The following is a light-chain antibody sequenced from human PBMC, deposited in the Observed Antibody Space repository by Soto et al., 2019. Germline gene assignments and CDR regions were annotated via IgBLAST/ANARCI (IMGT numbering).Light chain of an antibody. CDR3: HQYNSWPPYT. Sequence: EIVLTQSPAILSVSPGERATLSCRASQSISRSLAWYQQKPGQAPRLLISDASTRATGIPARFSGSGSGTEFTLTISSLQSEDFALYYCHQYNSWPPYTFGQGTKLEIK. CDR2: DAS. J-gene: IGKJ2*01. CDR1: QSISRS. V-gene: IGKV3-15*01.